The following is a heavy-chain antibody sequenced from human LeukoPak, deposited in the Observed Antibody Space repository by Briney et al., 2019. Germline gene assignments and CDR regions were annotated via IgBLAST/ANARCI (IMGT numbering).Heavy chain of an antibody. CDR1: GGSISSYY. V-gene: IGHV4-59*01. CDR2: IYYSGST. D-gene: IGHD1-7*01. CDR3: ARDNWNYGSSMDI. Sequence: SETLSLTCTVSGGSISSYYWSWIRQPPGKGLEWIGYIYYSGSTNYNPSLKSRVTISVDTSKNQFSLKLSSVTAADTAVYYCARDNWNYGSSMDIWGQGTTVTVSS. J-gene: IGHJ6*02.